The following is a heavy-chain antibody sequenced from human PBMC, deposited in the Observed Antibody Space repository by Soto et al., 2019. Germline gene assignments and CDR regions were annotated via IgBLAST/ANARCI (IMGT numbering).Heavy chain of an antibody. D-gene: IGHD6-13*01. CDR3: ARDHSSSWYFDY. V-gene: IGHV1-69*13. CDR2: TIPIFGTA. Sequence: SVKVSCKASGGTFSSYSISWVRQAPGQGLEWMGGTIPIFGTANYAQKFQGRVTITADESTSTAYMELSSLRSEDTAVYYCARDHSSSWYFDYWGQGTLVTVSS. CDR1: GGTFSSYS. J-gene: IGHJ4*02.